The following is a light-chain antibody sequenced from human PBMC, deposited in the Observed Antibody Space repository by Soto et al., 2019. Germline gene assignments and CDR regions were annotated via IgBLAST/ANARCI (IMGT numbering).Light chain of an antibody. V-gene: IGLV2-14*01. CDR3: SSYTSSSISCV. CDR1: SSDVGGYNY. J-gene: IGLJ1*01. Sequence: QSVLTQPASMSGSPGQSITISCTGTSSDVGGYNYVSWYQQHPGKAPKLMIYDVSNRPSGVSNRFSGSKSGNTASLTISGLQAEDEADYYCSSYTSSSISCVFGTGTKVTVL. CDR2: DVS.